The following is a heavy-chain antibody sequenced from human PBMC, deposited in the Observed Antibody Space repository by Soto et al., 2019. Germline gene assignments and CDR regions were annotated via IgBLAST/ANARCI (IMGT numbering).Heavy chain of an antibody. CDR3: ARGVPHHGYSSSCYDNWFDP. D-gene: IGHD6-13*01. CDR1: GGSINDYY. CDR2: IYYSGST. Sequence: PSETLSLTCTVSGGSINDYYCNWIRKPPGKVLEWLGYIYYSGSTNYSPALKSRVTISVYTSKNEFSLKVTAGTAADTAVYYCARGVPHHGYSSSCYDNWFDPRGQATLVP. J-gene: IGHJ5*02. V-gene: IGHV4-59*01.